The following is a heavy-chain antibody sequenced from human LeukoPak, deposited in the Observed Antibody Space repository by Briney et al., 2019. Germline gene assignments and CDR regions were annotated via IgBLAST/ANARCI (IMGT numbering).Heavy chain of an antibody. CDR1: GGSISSYY. CDR3: ARDVGATPYYYYMDV. D-gene: IGHD1-26*01. Sequence: SETLSLTCTVSGGSISSYYWSWIRQPAGKGLEWIGRIYTSGSTNYNPSLKSRVTISVDTSKNQFSLKLSSVTAADTAVYYCARDVGATPYYYYMDVWGKGTTVTVSS. CDR2: IYTSGST. J-gene: IGHJ6*03. V-gene: IGHV4-4*07.